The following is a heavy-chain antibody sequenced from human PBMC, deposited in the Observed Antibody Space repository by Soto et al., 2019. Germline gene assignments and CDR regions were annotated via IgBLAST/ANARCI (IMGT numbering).Heavy chain of an antibody. D-gene: IGHD6-19*01. Sequence: ASVQVSCKASGYTFTSYGISWVRQAPGQGLEWMGWISAYNGNTNYAQKLQGRVTMTTDTSTSTAYMELRSLRSDDTAVYYCARVSGWYRIGWFDPWGQGTLVTVSS. CDR3: ARVSGWYRIGWFDP. V-gene: IGHV1-18*01. J-gene: IGHJ5*02. CDR2: ISAYNGNT. CDR1: GYTFTSYG.